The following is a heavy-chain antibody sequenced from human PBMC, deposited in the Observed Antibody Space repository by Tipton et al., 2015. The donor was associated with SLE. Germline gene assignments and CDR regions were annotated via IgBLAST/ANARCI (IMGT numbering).Heavy chain of an antibody. CDR1: GGSFSGYS. CDR2: IDHFGNT. Sequence: TLSLTCAVYGGSFSGYSWSWIRQPPGKGLEWIGEIDHFGNTNYNPSLKSRVTVSVDTSKNQFSLKLSSVTAADTAVYYCARAFDALDIWGQGTMVTVSS. CDR3: ARAFDALDI. J-gene: IGHJ3*02. V-gene: IGHV4-34*01.